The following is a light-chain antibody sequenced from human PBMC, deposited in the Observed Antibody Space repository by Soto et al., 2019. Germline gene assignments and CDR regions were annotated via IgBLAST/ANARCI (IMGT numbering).Light chain of an antibody. CDR3: QNYNSAPLT. V-gene: IGKV1-27*01. J-gene: IGKJ4*01. CDR2: ATS. Sequence: DIQMTQSPSSLSASVGDRVTITCRASQDISNSLAWYQQKPGKGPKVLIYATSILQSGVPARFSGSGSGTDFTLTISSLQPEDVATYYCQNYNSAPLTFGGGTKVEI. CDR1: QDISNS.